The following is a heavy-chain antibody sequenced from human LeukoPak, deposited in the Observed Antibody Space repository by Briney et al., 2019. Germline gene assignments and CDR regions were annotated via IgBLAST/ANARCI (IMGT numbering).Heavy chain of an antibody. Sequence: PGGSLRLSCAASGFTFSSYGMNWVRQAPGKGLEWVSYISSSGSTIYYADSVKGRFTISRDNAKNSLYLQRNSLRADDTAVYYCAELGISMIGGVWGKGATVTISS. J-gene: IGHJ6*04. CDR1: GFTFSSYG. D-gene: IGHD3-10*02. CDR3: AELGISMIGGV. V-gene: IGHV3-48*04. CDR2: ISSSGSTI.